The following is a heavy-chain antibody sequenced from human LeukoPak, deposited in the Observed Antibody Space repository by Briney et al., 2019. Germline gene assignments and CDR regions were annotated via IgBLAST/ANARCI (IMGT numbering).Heavy chain of an antibody. CDR2: ISWNSGSI. Sequence: PGGSLRLSCAASGFTFDDYAMHWVRQAPGKGLEWVSGISWNSGSIGYADSVKGRFTISRDNAKNPLYLQMNSLRAEDTALYYCAKGGVASSWYDDYWGQGTLVTVSS. V-gene: IGHV3-9*01. J-gene: IGHJ4*02. D-gene: IGHD6-13*01. CDR3: AKGGVASSWYDDY. CDR1: GFTFDDYA.